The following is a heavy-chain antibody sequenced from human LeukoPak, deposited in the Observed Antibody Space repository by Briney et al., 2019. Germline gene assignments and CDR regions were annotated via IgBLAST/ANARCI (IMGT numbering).Heavy chain of an antibody. Sequence: SETLSLTCAVSGGPFSGYFWSWIRQTSGKGREWIGEIHNSGTTNYNPSLNSRVTISEDTSKNQFYLNLSSVTATDTAVYYCARRYYYNLGSFPFDFWGQGTLVTVSS. V-gene: IGHV4-34*01. J-gene: IGHJ4*02. CDR2: IHNSGTT. CDR3: ARRYYYNLGSFPFDF. CDR1: GGPFSGYF. D-gene: IGHD3-10*01.